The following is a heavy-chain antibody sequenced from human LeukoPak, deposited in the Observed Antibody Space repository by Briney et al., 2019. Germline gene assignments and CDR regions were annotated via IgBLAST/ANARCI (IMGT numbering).Heavy chain of an antibody. V-gene: IGHV3-21*01. J-gene: IGHJ6*02. CDR1: GFTFSSYS. Sequence: GGSLRLSCAASGFTFSSYSMDWVRQAPGKGPEWVSSISSSSSYIYYADSVKGRFTISRDNAKDSLYLQMNSLRAEDTAVYYCARGDYYGSGSYSLDYYYGMDVWGQGTTVTVSS. CDR3: ARGDYYGSGSYSLDYYYGMDV. D-gene: IGHD3-10*01. CDR2: ISSSSSYI.